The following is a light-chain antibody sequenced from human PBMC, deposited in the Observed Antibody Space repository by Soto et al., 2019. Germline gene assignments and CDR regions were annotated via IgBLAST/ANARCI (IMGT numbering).Light chain of an antibody. Sequence: DIQMTQSPSSLSASVGDRVTITCQASQDISIYLNWYQQKPGKAPKLLIYDASNLETGVPSRFSGSGSETDFTFTISSLQPEDAATYYCQQYDDLPYSFGQGTKLEIK. CDR3: QQYDDLPYS. J-gene: IGKJ2*03. CDR1: QDISIY. V-gene: IGKV1-33*01. CDR2: DAS.